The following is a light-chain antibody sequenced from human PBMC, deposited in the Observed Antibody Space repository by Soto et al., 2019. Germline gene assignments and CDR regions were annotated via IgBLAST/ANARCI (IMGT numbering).Light chain of an antibody. Sequence: ENVLTQSPVSLSLSPGERATLSCRASQSVSNYLAWFQQKPGQAPGLVISDASNRAFGIPARFSGSGSGTDFTLTISSLEPEDFAVYFCQQRSDWPWTFGQGTKVEVK. CDR1: QSVSNY. CDR3: QQRSDWPWT. J-gene: IGKJ1*01. CDR2: DAS. V-gene: IGKV3-11*01.